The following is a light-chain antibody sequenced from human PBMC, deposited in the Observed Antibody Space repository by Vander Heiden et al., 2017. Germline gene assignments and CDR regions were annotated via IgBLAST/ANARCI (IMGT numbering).Light chain of an antibody. CDR2: SNN. CDR3: ASWDDSLEGVI. V-gene: IGLV1-44*01. J-gene: IGLJ2*01. Sequence: SVLTQPPSASGTPGQRVTIPCSGSFSNIESNAVNWYQQFPGTAPKLLIYSNNERPSGVPNRFSGSKSGTSASLAISGLQSDDEADYYCASWDDSLEGVIFGGGTKLTVL. CDR1: FSNIESNA.